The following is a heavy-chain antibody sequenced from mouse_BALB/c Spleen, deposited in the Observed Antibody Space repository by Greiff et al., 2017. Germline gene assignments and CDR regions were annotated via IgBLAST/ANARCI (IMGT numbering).Heavy chain of an antibody. CDR1: GFSLTSYG. J-gene: IGHJ4*01. CDR3: ARKAYYRYDYAMDY. D-gene: IGHD2-14*01. V-gene: IGHV2-2*02. CDR2: IWSGGST. Sequence: VKLQESGPGLVQPSQSLSITCTVSGFSLTSYGVHWVRQSPGKGLEWLGVIWSGGSTDYNAAFISRLSISKDNSKSQVFFKMNSLQANDTAIYYCARKAYYRYDYAMDYWGQGTSVTVSS.